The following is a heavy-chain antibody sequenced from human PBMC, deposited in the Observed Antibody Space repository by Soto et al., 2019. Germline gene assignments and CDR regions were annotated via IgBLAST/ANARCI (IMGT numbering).Heavy chain of an antibody. D-gene: IGHD2-2*01. CDR2: IIPILGIA. CDR3: ARETGYCSSTSCRYYYMDV. Sequence: SVKVSCKASGGTFSSYTISWVRQAPGQGLEWMGRIIPILGIANYAQKFQGRVTITADKSASTAYMELSSLRSEDTAVYYCARETGYCSSTSCRYYYMDVWGKGTTVTVSS. V-gene: IGHV1-69*04. J-gene: IGHJ6*03. CDR1: GGTFSSYT.